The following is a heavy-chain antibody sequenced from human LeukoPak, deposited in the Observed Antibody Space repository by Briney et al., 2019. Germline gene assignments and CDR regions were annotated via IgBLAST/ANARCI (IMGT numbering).Heavy chain of an antibody. D-gene: IGHD3-10*01. CDR3: ARASPRKIWFGES. CDR1: GGSISSYY. CDR2: IYYSGST. J-gene: IGHJ4*02. Sequence: SETLSLTCTVSGGSISSYYWSWIRQPPGKGLEWIGYIYYSGSTYYNPSLKSRVTISVDTSKNQFSLKLSSVTAADTAVYYCARASPRKIWFGESWGQGTLVTVSS. V-gene: IGHV4-30-4*08.